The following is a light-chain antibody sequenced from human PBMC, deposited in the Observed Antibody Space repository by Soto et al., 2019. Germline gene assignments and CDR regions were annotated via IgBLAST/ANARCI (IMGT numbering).Light chain of an antibody. Sequence: QSVLTQPPSVSGSPGQSVTISGIGSSIDVGTYDRVSWYQAPPGTAPKLIIYEVHYRPSGVPDRFSGSKSGNTASLTSSGLQAEDEADYYRSSYAVSTTLLSGGGTKLTVL. J-gene: IGLJ2*01. V-gene: IGLV2-18*02. CDR2: EVH. CDR1: SIDVGTYDR. CDR3: SSYAVSTTLL.